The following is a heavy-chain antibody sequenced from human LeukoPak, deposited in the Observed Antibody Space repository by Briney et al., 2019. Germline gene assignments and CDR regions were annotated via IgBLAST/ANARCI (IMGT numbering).Heavy chain of an antibody. J-gene: IGHJ4*02. CDR2: ISSSSSYI. CDR3: AKDCGPDCYAPEY. Sequence: GGSLRLSCAASGFTFSSYSMNWVRQAPGKGLEWVSSISSSSSYIYYADSVKGRFTISRDNSKNTLYLQMNSLRADDTAVYYCAKDCGPDCYAPEYWGQGTLVTVSS. D-gene: IGHD2-21*02. V-gene: IGHV3-21*04. CDR1: GFTFSSYS.